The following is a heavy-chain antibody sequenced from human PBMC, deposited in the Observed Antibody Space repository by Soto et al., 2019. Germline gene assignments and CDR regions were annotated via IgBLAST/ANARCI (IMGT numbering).Heavy chain of an antibody. Sequence: ASVKVSCKASGYTFTSYGISWVRQAPGQGLEWMGWISAYNGNTNYAQKLQGRVTMTTDTSTSTAYMELRSLRSDDTAVYYCARDSRIAVAGPMYYYYYYGMDVWGQGXTVTVYS. D-gene: IGHD6-19*01. J-gene: IGHJ6*02. CDR1: GYTFTSYG. CDR3: ARDSRIAVAGPMYYYYYYGMDV. V-gene: IGHV1-18*01. CDR2: ISAYNGNT.